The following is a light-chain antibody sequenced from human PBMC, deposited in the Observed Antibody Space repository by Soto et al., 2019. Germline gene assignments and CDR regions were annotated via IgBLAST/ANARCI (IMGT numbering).Light chain of an antibody. J-gene: IGKJ5*01. CDR3: QQYNTYST. Sequence: EVVMTQSPATLSVSPGERATLSCRASQSVTYNLAWYQQRPGQAPSLLIFDISARATGVPDRFSGSGSGTEFTLTISSLQPDDFATYYCQQYNTYSTFGQGTRLEIK. CDR1: QSVTYN. V-gene: IGKV3D-15*01. CDR2: DIS.